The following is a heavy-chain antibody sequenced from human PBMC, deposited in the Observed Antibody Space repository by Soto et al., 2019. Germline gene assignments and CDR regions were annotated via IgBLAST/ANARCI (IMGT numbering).Heavy chain of an antibody. V-gene: IGHV3-33*01. Sequence: PGGSLRLSCAASGFTFSSYGMHWVRQAPGKGLEWVAVIWYDGSNKYYADSVKGRFTISRDNSKNTLYLQMNSLRAEDTAVYYCARVVVGQWLGEIDYWGQGTLVTSPQ. D-gene: IGHD6-19*01. CDR2: IWYDGSNK. CDR1: GFTFSSYG. J-gene: IGHJ4*02. CDR3: ARVVVGQWLGEIDY.